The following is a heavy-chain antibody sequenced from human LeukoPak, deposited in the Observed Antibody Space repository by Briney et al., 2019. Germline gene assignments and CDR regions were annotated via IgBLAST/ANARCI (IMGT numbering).Heavy chain of an antibody. CDR3: ARQDFSIFGVVNNWFDP. Sequence: ASVKVSCKASGYTFTGYYMHWVRQAPGQGLEWMGWINPNSGGTNYAQKFQGRVTMTRDTSISTAYMELSRLRSEDTAVYYCARQDFSIFGVVNNWFDPWGQGTLVTVSS. CDR2: INPNSGGT. V-gene: IGHV1-2*02. D-gene: IGHD3-3*01. J-gene: IGHJ5*02. CDR1: GYTFTGYY.